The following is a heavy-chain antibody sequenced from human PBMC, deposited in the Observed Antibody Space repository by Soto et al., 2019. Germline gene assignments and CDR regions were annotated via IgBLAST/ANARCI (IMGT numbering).Heavy chain of an antibody. Sequence: PSETLSLTCSISGGSLSGYYWTWTRQPPGKGLEWIGYIYYAGTTTYNPSLKNRVTISLDTPKNHFSLKMDSVTAADTAVYYCTRLSGFYKALDSWGQGVLVTVSS. D-gene: IGHD3-22*01. J-gene: IGHJ4*02. CDR2: IYYAGTT. V-gene: IGHV4-59*08. CDR1: GGSLSGYY. CDR3: TRLSGFYKALDS.